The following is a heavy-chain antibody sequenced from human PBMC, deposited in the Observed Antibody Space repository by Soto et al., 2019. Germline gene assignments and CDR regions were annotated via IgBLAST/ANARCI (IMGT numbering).Heavy chain of an antibody. CDR3: AKDFTAYLSSWFHL. V-gene: IGHV3-23*01. CDR2: ITGSGSTT. J-gene: IGHJ5*02. CDR1: EFTFSSNA. D-gene: IGHD6-13*01. Sequence: EVQLLESGGGLVQPGGSLRLSCAASEFTFSSNAMHWVRQAPGKGLEWVSGITGSGSTTFYADSVKGRFTISRDNSKNTLYLHMSSLGAEDTTNYYCAKDFTAYLSSWFHLWGQGTLVTVSS.